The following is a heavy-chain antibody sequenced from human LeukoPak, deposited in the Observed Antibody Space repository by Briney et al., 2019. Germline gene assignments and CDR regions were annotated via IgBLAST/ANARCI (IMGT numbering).Heavy chain of an antibody. CDR2: MNPNSGNT. J-gene: IGHJ5*02. CDR3: ARPFYDFWSGQKLNWFDP. D-gene: IGHD3-3*01. CDR1: GYTFTSYD. Sequence: ASVKVSCKASGYTFTSYDINWVRQATGQGPEWMGWMNPNSGNTGYAQKFQGRVTMTRNTSISTAYMELSSLRSEDTAVYYCARPFYDFWSGQKLNWFDPWGQGTLVTVSS. V-gene: IGHV1-8*01.